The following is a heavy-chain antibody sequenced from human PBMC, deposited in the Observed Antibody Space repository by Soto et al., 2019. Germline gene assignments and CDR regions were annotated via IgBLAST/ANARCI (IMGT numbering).Heavy chain of an antibody. CDR1: GFTFSSYG. V-gene: IGHV3-30*18. Sequence: GGSLRLSCAASGFTFSSYGMHWVRQAPGKGLEWVAVISYDGSNKYYADSVKGRFTISRDNSKNTLYLQMNSLRAEDTAVYYCAKDGQLDYYYYSYMDVWGKGTTVTVSS. D-gene: IGHD6-13*01. J-gene: IGHJ6*03. CDR3: AKDGQLDYYYYSYMDV. CDR2: ISYDGSNK.